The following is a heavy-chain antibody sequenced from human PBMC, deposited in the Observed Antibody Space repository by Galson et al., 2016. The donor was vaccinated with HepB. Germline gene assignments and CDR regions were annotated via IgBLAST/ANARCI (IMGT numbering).Heavy chain of an antibody. D-gene: IGHD6-13*01. V-gene: IGHV5-51*01. CDR1: GYTFTSSW. CDR3: ARAVSIAAAGGADY. J-gene: IGHJ4*02. CDR2: IFPRDSDT. Sequence: QSGAEVKRPGESLTISCKGSGYTFTSSWIGWVRQMPGKGLEWVGVIFPRDSDTRYSPSFQGQVTLSVDKSITTAYLQWSSLKASDTAMYYCARAVSIAAAGGADYWGQGTLVTVSS.